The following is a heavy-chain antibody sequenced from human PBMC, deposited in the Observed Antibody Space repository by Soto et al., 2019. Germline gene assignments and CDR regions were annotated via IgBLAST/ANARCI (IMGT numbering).Heavy chain of an antibody. D-gene: IGHD5-18*01. CDR3: ARGVRGYSYGKGAFDI. CDR1: GFTVSSNY. Sequence: PGGSLRLSCAASGFTVSSNYMSWVRQAPGKGLEWVSLIYSGGSTYYADSVKGRFTISRDNSKNTLYLQMNSLRAEDTAVYYCARGVRGYSYGKGAFDIWGQGTMVTVSS. V-gene: IGHV3-53*01. J-gene: IGHJ3*02. CDR2: IYSGGST.